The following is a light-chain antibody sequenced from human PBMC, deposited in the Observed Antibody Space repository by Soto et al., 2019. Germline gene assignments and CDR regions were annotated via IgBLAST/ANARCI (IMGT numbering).Light chain of an antibody. CDR1: KLGDKY. CDR2: QDS. J-gene: IGLJ2*01. V-gene: IGLV3-1*01. CDR3: QAWDSSTYVV. Sequence: SYELTQPPSVSVSPGQTASITCSGDKLGDKYACWYQQKPGQSPVLVIYQDSKRPSGIPERFSGSNSGNTATLTISGTQAMDEADYCQAWDSSTYVVFGGGTKLTVL.